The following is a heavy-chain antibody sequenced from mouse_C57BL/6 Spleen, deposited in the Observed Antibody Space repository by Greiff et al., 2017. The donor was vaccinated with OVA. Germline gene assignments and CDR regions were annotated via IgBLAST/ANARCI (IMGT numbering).Heavy chain of an antibody. CDR3: ARSNPNDFDD. Sequence: VQLQQPGAELVMPGASVKLSCKASGFTFTSYWMHWVKQRPGQGLEWIGEIDPSDSYTNYNQKFKGKSTLTVDKSSSTAYMQLSSLTSEDSAVYYCARSNPNDFDDWGKGTTLTVSS. CDR1: GFTFTSYW. J-gene: IGHJ2*01. D-gene: IGHD6-1*01. CDR2: IDPSDSYT. V-gene: IGHV1-69*01.